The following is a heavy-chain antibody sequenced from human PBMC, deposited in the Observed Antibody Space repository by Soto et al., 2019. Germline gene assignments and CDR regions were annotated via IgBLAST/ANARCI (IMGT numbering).Heavy chain of an antibody. CDR1: GGSISSYY. Sequence: SETLSLTCTVSGGSISSYYWSWIRQPPGKGLEWIGYIYYSGSTNYNPSLKSRVTISVDTSKNQFSLKLSSVTAADTAVYYCARSGVVVGAADYYYYGMDVWGQGTTVTVS. J-gene: IGHJ6*02. D-gene: IGHD1-26*01. V-gene: IGHV4-59*08. CDR3: ARSGVVVGAADYYYYGMDV. CDR2: IYYSGST.